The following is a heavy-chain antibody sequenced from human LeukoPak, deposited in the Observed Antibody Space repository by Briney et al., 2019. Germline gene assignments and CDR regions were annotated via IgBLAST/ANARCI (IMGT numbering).Heavy chain of an antibody. V-gene: IGHV4-59*01. Sequence: NPSETLSLTCTVSGGSISSYYWSWIRQPPEKGLEWIGYIYYSGSTNYNPSLKSRVTISVDTSRNQFSLKLSSVTAADTAVYYCARRDSSGYYPDAFDIWGQGTMVTVSS. CDR1: GGSISSYY. D-gene: IGHD3-22*01. J-gene: IGHJ3*02. CDR2: IYYSGST. CDR3: ARRDSSGYYPDAFDI.